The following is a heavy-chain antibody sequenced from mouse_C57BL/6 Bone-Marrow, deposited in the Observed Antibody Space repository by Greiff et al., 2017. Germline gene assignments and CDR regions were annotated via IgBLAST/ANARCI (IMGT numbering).Heavy chain of an antibody. CDR2: IYPGDGDT. CDR1: GYAFSSSW. J-gene: IGHJ4*01. CDR3: ARHSSCYARDY. D-gene: IGHD2-10*02. V-gene: IGHV1-82*01. Sequence: QVQLQQSGPELVKPGASVKISCKASGYAFSSSWMNWVKQRPGKGLEWIGRIYPGDGDTNYNGKFKGKATLTADKSSSTAYMQLSSLTSVDSAVYVCARHSSCYARDYWGQGTSVTVSS.